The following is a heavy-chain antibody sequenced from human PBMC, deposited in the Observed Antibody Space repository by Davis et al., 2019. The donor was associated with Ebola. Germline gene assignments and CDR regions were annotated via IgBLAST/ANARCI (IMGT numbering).Heavy chain of an antibody. V-gene: IGHV3-23*01. CDR1: GFTFSSYA. J-gene: IGHJ6*02. CDR2: ISGSGGST. Sequence: GESLKISCAASGFTFSSYAMHWVRQAPGKGLEWVSAISGSGGSTYYADSVKGRFTISRDNSKNTLYLQMNSLRAEDTAVYYCARDGGHCSSTSCYLYYYYYGMDVWGQGTTVTVSS. D-gene: IGHD2-2*01. CDR3: ARDGGHCSSTSCYLYYYYYGMDV.